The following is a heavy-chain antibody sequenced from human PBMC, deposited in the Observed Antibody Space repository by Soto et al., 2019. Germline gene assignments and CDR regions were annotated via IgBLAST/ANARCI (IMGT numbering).Heavy chain of an antibody. CDR1: GYIFTNYA. D-gene: IGHD3-10*01. CDR2: INTGNGNT. Sequence: QVQLVQSGAEVKKPGASVKVSCKASGYIFTNYAMHWVRQAPGQRLEWMGWINTGNGNTKYSQKFQGRVTITRDTSASTAYMELSSLRSKDTAVYYCANSSLGALHRGWFDPWGQGTLVTVSS. J-gene: IGHJ5*02. CDR3: ANSSLGALHRGWFDP. V-gene: IGHV1-3*04.